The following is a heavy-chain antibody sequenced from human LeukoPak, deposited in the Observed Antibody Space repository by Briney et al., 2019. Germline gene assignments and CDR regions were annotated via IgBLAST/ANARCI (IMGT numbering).Heavy chain of an antibody. D-gene: IGHD3-22*01. CDR3: ASDFYYDSSGYYGNDY. J-gene: IGHJ4*02. V-gene: IGHV5-51*01. CDR2: ICPGDSDT. Sequence: GESLKISCKGSGYSFTSYWIGWVRQMPGKGLEWMGIICPGDSDTRYSPSFQGQVTISADKSISTAYLQWSSLKASDTAVYYCASDFYYDSSGYYGNDYWGQGTLVTVSS. CDR1: GYSFTSYW.